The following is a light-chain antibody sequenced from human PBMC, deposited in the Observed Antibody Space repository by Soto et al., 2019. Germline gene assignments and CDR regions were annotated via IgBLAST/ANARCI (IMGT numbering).Light chain of an antibody. CDR1: QSLLGSDGYTY. J-gene: IGKJ1*01. CDR3: MQALQTPWT. Sequence: DLVMTQSPLSLPVTPGEPASISCRSSQSLLGSDGYTYLDWYLQKPGQSPQVLIYLGSNRASGVPDRFSGSGSGTDFTLKISRVEAEDVGVYYCMQALQTPWTFGQGTKVEVK. V-gene: IGKV2-28*01. CDR2: LGS.